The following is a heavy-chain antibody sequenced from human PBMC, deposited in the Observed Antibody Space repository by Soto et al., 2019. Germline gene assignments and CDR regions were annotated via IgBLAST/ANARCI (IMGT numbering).Heavy chain of an antibody. J-gene: IGHJ6*02. CDR1: GFTFSIYS. D-gene: IGHD6-13*01. V-gene: IGHV3-48*02. CDR3: ARDAYSSSWSDYYYGMDV. CDR2: ISSSSDTI. Sequence: GGSLRLSCAASGFTFSIYSMNWVRQAPGKGLQWVSYISSSSDTIYYADSLKGRFTISRDNAKNSLYLQMSSLRDEDTAVYYCARDAYSSSWSDYYYGMDVWGQGTTVTVSS.